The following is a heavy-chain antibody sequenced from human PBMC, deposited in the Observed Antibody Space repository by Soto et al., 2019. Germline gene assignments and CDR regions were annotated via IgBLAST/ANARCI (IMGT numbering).Heavy chain of an antibody. D-gene: IGHD3-3*02. V-gene: IGHV3-66*01. CDR3: ARDRAPGHFGY. Sequence: VQLVESGGGLVQSGGSLRLSCAASGVSVSNDYMSWVRQAPGKGLEWVSLIYGDTSTYYADSVKGRFTISRDKSKNTLYLQMNSLRPEDTAVYYCARDRAPGHFGYWGQGTLVTVSS. J-gene: IGHJ4*02. CDR2: IYGDTST. CDR1: GVSVSNDY.